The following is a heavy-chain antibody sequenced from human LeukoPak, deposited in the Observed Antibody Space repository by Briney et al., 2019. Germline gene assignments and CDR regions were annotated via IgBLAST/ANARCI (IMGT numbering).Heavy chain of an antibody. CDR2: ISSSSSTI. CDR3: ARVTTYYYYMDV. CDR1: GFTFSSYS. J-gene: IGHJ6*03. Sequence: GGSLRLSCAASGFTFSSYSMNWVRQAPGKGLEWVSYISSSSSTIYYADSVKGRFTISRDNAKNSLYLQMNNLRAEDTAVYYCARVTTYYYYMDVRGKGTTVTVSS. D-gene: IGHD1/OR15-1a*01. V-gene: IGHV3-48*01.